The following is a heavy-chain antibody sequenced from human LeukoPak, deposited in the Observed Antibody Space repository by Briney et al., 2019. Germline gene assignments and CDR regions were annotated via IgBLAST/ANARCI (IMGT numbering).Heavy chain of an antibody. CDR2: ISGSGRT. J-gene: IGHJ4*02. CDR1: GFTFSNYA. D-gene: IGHD3-22*01. V-gene: IGHV3-23*01. CDR3: AKDGPDSSGYYMVRFLDY. Sequence: GGSLRLSCAASGFTFSNYAMTWVRQAPGKGLEWVSSISGSGRTYYADSVKGRFTISRDDSKTTLYLRMNSLRAEDTAVYYCAKDGPDSSGYYMVRFLDYWGQGTLVSVSS.